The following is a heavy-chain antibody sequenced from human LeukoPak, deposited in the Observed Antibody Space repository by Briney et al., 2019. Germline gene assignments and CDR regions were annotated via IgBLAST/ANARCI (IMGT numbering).Heavy chain of an antibody. D-gene: IGHD6-6*01. V-gene: IGHV1-69*05. CDR3: AREGPPYSSSSV. CDR1: GYTFTSYA. Sequence: ASVKVSCKASGYTFTSYAISWVRQAPGQGLEWMGGIIPIFGTANYAQKFQGRVTITTDESTSTAYMELSSLRSEDTAVYYCAREGPPYSSSSVWGQGTMVTVSS. J-gene: IGHJ3*01. CDR2: IIPIFGTA.